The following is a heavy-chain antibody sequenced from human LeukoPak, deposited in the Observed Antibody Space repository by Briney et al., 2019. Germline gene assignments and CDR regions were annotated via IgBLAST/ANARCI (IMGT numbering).Heavy chain of an antibody. V-gene: IGHV3-30*19. J-gene: IGHJ4*02. CDR1: GFTFTTYG. D-gene: IGHD3-10*01. Sequence: GGSLRLSCAASGFTFTTYGMHWVRQAPGKGLEWVAFIQNDEIDKFYADSVKGRFTISRDNSKNTLYLQMNSLRAEDTAVYYCASEGYHFGSGNYSSLGGQGTLVTVSS. CDR2: IQNDEIDK. CDR3: ASEGYHFGSGNYSSL.